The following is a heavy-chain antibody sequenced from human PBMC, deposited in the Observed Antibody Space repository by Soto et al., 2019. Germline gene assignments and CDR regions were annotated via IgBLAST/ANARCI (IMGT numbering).Heavy chain of an antibody. D-gene: IGHD3-3*01. CDR1: GYTFTIYG. V-gene: IGHV1-18*04. CDR3: ARRVGHYDFWSGPARFDP. CDR2: ISAYNGNT. J-gene: IGHJ5*02. Sequence: SVKLSCKASGYTFTIYGIXWARQAPGQGLEWMGLISAYNGNTNYSHKLQGRFTMTTDTSTSTAYMELRSLRSDDTAVYYCARRVGHYDFWSGPARFDPWGQGSLVTATS.